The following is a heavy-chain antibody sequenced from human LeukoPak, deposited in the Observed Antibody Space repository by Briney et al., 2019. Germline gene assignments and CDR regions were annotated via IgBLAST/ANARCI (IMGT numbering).Heavy chain of an antibody. Sequence: ASVKVSCKASGYTFTSYGISWVRQTPGQRLEWMGWISAYNGNTNYAQKLQGRVTMTTDTSTSTAYMELSSLRSDDTAVYYCARDKGIGSNWFDPWGQGTLVTVSS. V-gene: IGHV1-18*01. CDR3: ARDKGIGSNWFDP. CDR2: ISAYNGNT. CDR1: GYTFTSYG. D-gene: IGHD2-15*01. J-gene: IGHJ5*02.